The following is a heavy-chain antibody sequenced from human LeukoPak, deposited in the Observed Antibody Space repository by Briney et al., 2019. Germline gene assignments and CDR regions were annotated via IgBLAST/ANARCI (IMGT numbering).Heavy chain of an antibody. CDR1: GYTFTGYY. J-gene: IGHJ4*02. CDR3: VRGGALYYDFWD. CDR2: INPNSGGT. V-gene: IGHV1-2*02. Sequence: ASVKVSCKASGYTFTGYYMHWVRQAPGQGLGWMGWINPNSGGTNYAQKFQGRVTMTRDTSISTGYVELSRLRSDDTAVYYCVRGGALYYDFWDWGQGTLVTVSS. D-gene: IGHD3-3*01.